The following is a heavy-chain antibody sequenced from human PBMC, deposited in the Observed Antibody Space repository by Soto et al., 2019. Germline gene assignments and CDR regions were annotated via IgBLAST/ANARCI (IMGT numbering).Heavy chain of an antibody. V-gene: IGHV3-30-3*01. J-gene: IGHJ4*02. CDR1: GFTFSSYA. CDR3: AREDSSGYYYTLDY. D-gene: IGHD3-22*01. CDR2: ISYDGSNK. Sequence: VQLLESGGGLVQPGGSLRLSCAASGFTFSSYAMHWVRQAPGKGLEWVAVISYDGSNKYYADSVKGRFTISRDNSKNTLYLQMNSLRAEDTAVYYCAREDSSGYYYTLDYWGQGTLVTVSS.